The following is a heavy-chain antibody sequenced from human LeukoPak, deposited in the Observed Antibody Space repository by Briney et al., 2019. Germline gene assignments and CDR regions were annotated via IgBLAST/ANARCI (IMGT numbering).Heavy chain of an antibody. J-gene: IGHJ4*02. D-gene: IGHD4-17*01. CDR1: GGTFSSYA. CDR2: IIPIFGTA. Sequence: SVKVSCKASGGTFSSYAISWVRQAPGQGLEWVGGIIPIFGTANYAQKFQGRVTITTDESTSTAYVEPSSLRSEDTAVYYCARERYGDYVYYFDYWGQGTLVTVSS. V-gene: IGHV1-69*05. CDR3: ARERYGDYVYYFDY.